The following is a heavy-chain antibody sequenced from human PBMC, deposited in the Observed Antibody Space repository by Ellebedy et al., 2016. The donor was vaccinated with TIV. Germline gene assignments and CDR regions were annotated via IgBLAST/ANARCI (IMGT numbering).Heavy chain of an antibody. V-gene: IGHV1-69*06. J-gene: IGHJ6*02. D-gene: IGHD3-22*01. Sequence: SVKVSXXASGGTFSSYAISWVRQAPGQGLEWMGGIIPIFGTANYAQKFQGRVTITADKSTSTAYMELSSLRSEDTAVYYCARGRVVITTPYYYYGMDVWGQGTTVTVSS. CDR2: IIPIFGTA. CDR1: GGTFSSYA. CDR3: ARGRVVITTPYYYYGMDV.